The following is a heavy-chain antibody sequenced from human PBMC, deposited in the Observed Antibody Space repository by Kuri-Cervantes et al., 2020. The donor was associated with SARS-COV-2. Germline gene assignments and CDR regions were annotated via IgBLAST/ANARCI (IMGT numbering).Heavy chain of an antibody. D-gene: IGHD3-3*01. Sequence: GESLKISCAASRFTFSHYGVHWVRQAPGKGLEWVAVISFDGSNKYYGGSVKGRFTISRDNSKNMLYLQMDSLRADDTAVYYCARGGVGITVDYWGQGTLVTVSS. J-gene: IGHJ4*02. V-gene: IGHV3-30-3*01. CDR1: RFTFSHYG. CDR3: ARGGVGITVDY. CDR2: ISFDGSNK.